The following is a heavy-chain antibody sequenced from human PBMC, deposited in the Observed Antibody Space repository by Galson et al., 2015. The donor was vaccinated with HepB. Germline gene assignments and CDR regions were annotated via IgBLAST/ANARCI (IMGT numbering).Heavy chain of an antibody. CDR2: IKQDGSEK. D-gene: IGHD6-19*01. J-gene: IGHJ6*02. Sequence: SLRLSCAASGFSFSSYWMSWVRQAPGRGLEWVANIKQDGSEKYYVDSVKGRFTISRDNAKTSLYLQMNSLRVEDTAVYYCTRDSRSGQWGPGRMDVWRQGTTVTVSS. CDR3: TRDSRSGQWGPGRMDV. CDR1: GFSFSSYW. V-gene: IGHV3-7*01.